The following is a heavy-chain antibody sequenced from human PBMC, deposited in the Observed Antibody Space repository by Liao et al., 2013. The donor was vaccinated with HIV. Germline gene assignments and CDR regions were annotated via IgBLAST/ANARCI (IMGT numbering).Heavy chain of an antibody. CDR2: IDASGSA. V-gene: IGHV4-4*07. D-gene: IGHD5-18*01. CDR1: GDSISDYY. Sequence: QVQLQESGPGLVKPSETLSLTCTVSGDSISDYYWSWIRQPAGKGLEWIGRIDASGSANYYYSLRSRVTMSVDTSKNQFSLKLSSVTAADTAVYFCARAVDTAMVYYFDYWGQGTLVTVSS. CDR3: ARAVDTAMVYYFDY. J-gene: IGHJ4*02.